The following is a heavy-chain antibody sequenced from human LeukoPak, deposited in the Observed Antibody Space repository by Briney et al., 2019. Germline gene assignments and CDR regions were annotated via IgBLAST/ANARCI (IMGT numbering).Heavy chain of an antibody. D-gene: IGHD3-3*01. CDR2: IYHSGST. V-gene: IGHV4-4*02. CDR1: GGSISSSNW. Sequence: SETLSLTCAVSGGSISSSNWWSWVRQPPGKGLEWIGEIYHSGSTNYNPSLKSRVTISVDKSKNQFSLKLSSVTAADTAVYYCARVLRFMEWGNWFDPWGQGTLVTVSS. J-gene: IGHJ5*02. CDR3: ARVLRFMEWGNWFDP.